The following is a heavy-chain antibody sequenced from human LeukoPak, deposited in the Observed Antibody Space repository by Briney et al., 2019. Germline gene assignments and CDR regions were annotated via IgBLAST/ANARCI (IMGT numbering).Heavy chain of an antibody. J-gene: IGHJ4*02. CDR2: IKNDGSES. V-gene: IGHV3-7*03. CDR1: GFTVSSNY. Sequence: GGSLRLSCAASGFTVSSNYLSWVRQAPGKGLEWVGHIKNDGSESYYVDSLKGRFSISRDNTNNALYLQMNSLRVEDTAVYYCAKNNGWFHLAQWGQGTLVPVSS. CDR3: AKNNGWFHLAQ. D-gene: IGHD6-19*01.